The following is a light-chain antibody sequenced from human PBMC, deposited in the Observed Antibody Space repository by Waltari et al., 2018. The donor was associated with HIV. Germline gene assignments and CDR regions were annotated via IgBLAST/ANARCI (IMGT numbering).Light chain of an antibody. Sequence: QSVLTQPPSASGTPGQRVSISCSGSSSNIGSNYVYWYQQLPGTAPKLIMYRNDERPSGVPDRFSGSKSGTSASLAISGLRSEDEADYYCAAWDDSLSAWVFGGGTKLTVL. V-gene: IGLV1-47*01. CDR3: AAWDDSLSAWV. CDR1: SSNIGSNY. J-gene: IGLJ3*02. CDR2: RND.